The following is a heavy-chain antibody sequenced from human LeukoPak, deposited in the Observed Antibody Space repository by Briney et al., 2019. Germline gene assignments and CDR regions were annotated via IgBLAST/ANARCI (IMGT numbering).Heavy chain of an antibody. CDR1: GGSISSSSYY. CDR2: IYYSGST. CDR3: ASLSACSSSSVDY. V-gene: IGHV4-39*01. Sequence: SETLSLTCTVSGGSISSSSYYWGWIRQPPGKGLEWIGSIYYSGSTFYNPSLKSRVTISVDTSKNQFSLKLSSVTAADTAVYYCASLSACSSSSVDYWGQGTLVTVSS. D-gene: IGHD6-6*01. J-gene: IGHJ4*02.